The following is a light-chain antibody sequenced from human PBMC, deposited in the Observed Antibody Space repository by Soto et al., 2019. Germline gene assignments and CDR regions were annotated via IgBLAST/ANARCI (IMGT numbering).Light chain of an antibody. CDR1: STDVGDSNH. CDR2: EVS. CDR3: NSQTTSGIRV. J-gene: IGLJ1*01. Sequence: QSALTQPASVSGSPGQSITLSCTGTSTDVGDSNHVSWYQHHPGKAPKLIIYEVSYRPSGVSNRVSGSKSAYTASLTISGLQAEDEADYYCNSQTTSGIRVFGTGTKLTVL. V-gene: IGLV2-14*01.